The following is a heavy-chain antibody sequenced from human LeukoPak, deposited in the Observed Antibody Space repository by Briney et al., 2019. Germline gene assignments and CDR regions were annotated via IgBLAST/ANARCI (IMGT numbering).Heavy chain of an antibody. CDR3: ARGDSRDSGYDRSSWFDP. CDR2: IYYSGST. V-gene: IGHV4-30-4*01. CDR1: GGSISSGDYY. J-gene: IGHJ5*02. D-gene: IGHD5-12*01. Sequence: SQTLSLTCTVSGGSISSGDYYWSWIRQPPGKGLEWIGYIYYSGSTYYNPSLKSRVTISVDTSKNQFSLKLSSVTAADTAVYYCARGDSRDSGYDRSSWFDPWGQGTLVIVSS.